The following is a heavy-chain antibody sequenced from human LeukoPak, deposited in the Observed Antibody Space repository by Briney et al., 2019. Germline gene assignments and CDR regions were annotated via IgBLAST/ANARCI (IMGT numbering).Heavy chain of an antibody. D-gene: IGHD6-13*01. V-gene: IGHV3-7*01. CDR1: GFTFSSYW. J-gene: IGHJ4*02. CDR3: ARAPPRIAAAGTTPPFDY. CDR2: IKQDGSEK. Sequence: GGSLRLSCAASGFTFSSYWMSWVRQAPGKGLEWVANIKQDGSEKYYVDSVKGRFTIFRDNAKNSLYLQMNSLRAEDTAVYYCARAPPRIAAAGTTPPFDYWGQGTLVTVSS.